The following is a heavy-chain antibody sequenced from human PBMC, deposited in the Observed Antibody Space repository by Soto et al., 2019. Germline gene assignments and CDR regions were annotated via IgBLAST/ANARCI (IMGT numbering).Heavy chain of an antibody. CDR2: ISYDGSNK. Sequence: GGSKRHSNAASGLNFSSFAMHWIRQKQGKGLEWVAVISYDGSNKYYADSVKGRFTISRDNSKNTLYLQMNSLRAEDTAVYYCARNENSSGWYAHDYWGQGTLVTVSS. D-gene: IGHD6-19*01. CDR3: ARNENSSGWYAHDY. J-gene: IGHJ4*02. CDR1: GLNFSSFA. V-gene: IGHV3-30-3*01.